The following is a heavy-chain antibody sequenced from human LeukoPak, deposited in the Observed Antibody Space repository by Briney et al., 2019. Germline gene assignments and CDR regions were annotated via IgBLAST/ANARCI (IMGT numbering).Heavy chain of an antibody. Sequence: GRSLRLSCVDSGFTFSAYAMHWVRQAPGKGLEWVAVMSNDGTNAYYADSVKGRFTISRDNSKNTLYLQMSSLSAEDKAVYYCGSGSTRGGQAVRWFDPGGQGTLVTVST. J-gene: IGHJ5*02. CDR1: GFTFSAYA. CDR2: MSNDGTNA. CDR3: GSGSTRGGQAVRWFDP. V-gene: IGHV3-30-3*01. D-gene: IGHD3-10*01.